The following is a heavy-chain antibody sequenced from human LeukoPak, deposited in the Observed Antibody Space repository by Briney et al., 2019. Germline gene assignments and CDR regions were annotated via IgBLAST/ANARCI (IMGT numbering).Heavy chain of an antibody. Sequence: SETLSLTCTVSGGSISSSSYYWGWIHQPPGKGLEWIGSIYYSGSTYYNPSLKSRVTISVDTSKNQFSLKLSSVTAAGTAVYYCASDSSGWYSRFDYWGQGTLVTVSS. CDR1: GGSISSSSYY. V-gene: IGHV4-39*01. D-gene: IGHD6-19*01. CDR2: IYYSGST. J-gene: IGHJ4*02. CDR3: ASDSSGWYSRFDY.